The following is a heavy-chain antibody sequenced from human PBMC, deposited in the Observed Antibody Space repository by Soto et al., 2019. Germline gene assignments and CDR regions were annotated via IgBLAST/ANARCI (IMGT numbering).Heavy chain of an antibody. V-gene: IGHV3-23*01. CDR1: GFTFSSYA. Sequence: EVQLLESGGGLVQPGGSLRLSCAASGFTFSSYAMSWVRQAPGKGLEWVSAISGSGGSTYYADSVKGRFTISRDNSKNPLSRQMNSLRGEDTAVYYCAKDEAGGPMYYDILTGRMGGYFDYWGQGTLVTVSS. J-gene: IGHJ4*02. CDR2: ISGSGGST. CDR3: AKDEAGGPMYYDILTGRMGGYFDY. D-gene: IGHD3-9*01.